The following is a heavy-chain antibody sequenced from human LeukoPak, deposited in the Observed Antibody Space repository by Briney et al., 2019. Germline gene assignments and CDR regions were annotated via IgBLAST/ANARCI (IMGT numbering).Heavy chain of an antibody. V-gene: IGHV4-34*01. CDR3: ARGTTRQIFGVVIPRRGFDP. J-gene: IGHJ5*02. D-gene: IGHD3-3*01. Sequence: PSETLSLTCAVYGGSFSGYYWSWIRQPPGKGLEWIGEINHSGSTNYNPSLKSRVTISVDTSKNQFSLKLSSVTAADTAVYYCARGTTRQIFGVVIPRRGFDPWGRGTLVTVSS. CDR2: INHSGST. CDR1: GGSFSGYY.